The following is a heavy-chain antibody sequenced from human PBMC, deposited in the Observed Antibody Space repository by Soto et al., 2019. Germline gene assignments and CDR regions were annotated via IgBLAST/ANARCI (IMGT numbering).Heavy chain of an antibody. V-gene: IGHV1-18*01. D-gene: IGHD1-1*01. CDR3: ARGRYGDY. CDR2: ISAHNSNT. Sequence: QVHLVQSGAEVKKPGASVKVSCKGSGYGFTTYGITWVRQAPGQGLEWMAWISAHNSNTNYAQKRQGRVTVTRDTSTSTAYMEVRSLRSDDPAVYYCARGRYGDYWGQGALVTVSS. CDR1: GYGFTTYG. J-gene: IGHJ4*02.